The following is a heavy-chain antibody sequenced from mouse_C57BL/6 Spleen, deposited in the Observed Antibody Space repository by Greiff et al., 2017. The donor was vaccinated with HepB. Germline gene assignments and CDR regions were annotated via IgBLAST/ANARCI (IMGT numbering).Heavy chain of an antibody. Sequence: VQLQQSGPELVKPGASVKISCKASGYTFTDYYMNWVKQSHGKSLEWIGDINPNNGGTSYNQKFKGKATLTVDKSSSTAYMELRSLTSEDSAVYYCARWGGYGMDYWGQGTSVTVSS. J-gene: IGHJ4*01. D-gene: IGHD2-2*01. CDR1: GYTFTDYY. CDR3: ARWGGYGMDY. CDR2: INPNNGGT. V-gene: IGHV1-26*01.